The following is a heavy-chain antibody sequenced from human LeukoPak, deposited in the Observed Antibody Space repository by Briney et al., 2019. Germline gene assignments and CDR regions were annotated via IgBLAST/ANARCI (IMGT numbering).Heavy chain of an antibody. CDR3: AREGRSGSYLGRFDP. CDR2: IIPVFGTA. CDR1: GGTFSSYA. V-gene: IGHV1-69*13. J-gene: IGHJ5*02. Sequence: SVKVSCKASGGTFSSYAISWVRQAPGQGLAWMGGIIPVFGTANYAQKFQGRVTITADESTSTAYMELSSLRSEDTAVYYCAREGRSGSYLGRFDPWGQGTLVTVSS. D-gene: IGHD1-26*01.